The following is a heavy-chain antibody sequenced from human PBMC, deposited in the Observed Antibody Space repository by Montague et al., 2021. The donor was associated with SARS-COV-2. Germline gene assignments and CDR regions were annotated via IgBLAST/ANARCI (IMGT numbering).Heavy chain of an antibody. J-gene: IGHJ6*02. CDR1: GGSFSGYY. V-gene: IGHV4-34*01. D-gene: IGHD1-26*01. CDR2: INHSGST. CDR3: VRDPGGAYGMDF. Sequence: SETLSLTCAVYGGSFSGYYWSWIRQPPGKGLEWMGNINHSGSTNYNPSLKSRGTISVDTSKNQFSLKLSSVTAAGTALYYCVRDPGGAYGMDFWGQGTTVTVSS.